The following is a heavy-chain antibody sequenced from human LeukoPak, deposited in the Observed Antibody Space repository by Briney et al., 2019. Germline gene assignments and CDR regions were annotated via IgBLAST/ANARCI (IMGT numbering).Heavy chain of an antibody. CDR3: ARMTTVTPAQTGFDP. J-gene: IGHJ5*02. CDR2: IYYSGST. V-gene: IGHV4-31*03. D-gene: IGHD4-17*01. Sequence: SETLSLTCTVSGGSISSGGYYWSWIRQHPGKGLECIGYIYYSGSTYYNPSLKSRVTISVDTSKNQFPLKLSSVTAADTAVYYCARMTTVTPAQTGFDPWGQGTLVTVSS. CDR1: GGSISSGGYY.